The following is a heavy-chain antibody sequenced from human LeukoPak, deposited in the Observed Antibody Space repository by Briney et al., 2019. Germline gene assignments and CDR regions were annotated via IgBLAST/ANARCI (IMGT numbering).Heavy chain of an antibody. CDR1: GDSIRRDNYY. CDR2: IYYSGST. J-gene: IGHJ4*02. CDR3: ATHPLLDY. V-gene: IGHV4-39*01. D-gene: IGHD3-16*02. Sequence: SETLSLNCTVSGDSIRRDNYYWGWIRQPPGKGLEWIGSIYYSGSTYYNPSLKNRVSISVDPSKSQFSLKLTSVTAADTAVYYCATHPLLDYWGQGSLVTVSS.